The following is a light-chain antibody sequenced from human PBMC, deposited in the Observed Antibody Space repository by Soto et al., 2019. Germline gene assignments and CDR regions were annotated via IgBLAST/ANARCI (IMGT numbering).Light chain of an antibody. J-gene: IGLJ1*01. Sequence: QSVLTQPASVSGSPGQSITISCTGTSSDVGGYNSVSWYQQHPGKAPKLMIYDVSSRPSGVSNRFSGSKSGNTASLTISGLQVEDEGDYYCCSYTSGSTLYVFGAGTKVTV. CDR1: SSDVGGYNS. CDR2: DVS. CDR3: CSYTSGSTLYV. V-gene: IGLV2-14*01.